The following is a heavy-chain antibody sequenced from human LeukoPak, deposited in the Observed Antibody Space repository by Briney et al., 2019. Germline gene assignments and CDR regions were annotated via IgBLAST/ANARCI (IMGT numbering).Heavy chain of an antibody. J-gene: IGHJ4*02. Sequence: GSLRLSCAASGFTFSSYGMHWVRQAPGKGLEWVAVISYDGSNKYYADSVKGRFTISRDNSKNTLYLQMNSLRAEDTAVYYCARGSYGDYEGLFDYWGQGTLVTVSS. CDR2: ISYDGSNK. CDR1: GFTFSSYG. CDR3: ARGSYGDYEGLFDY. V-gene: IGHV3-30*03. D-gene: IGHD4-17*01.